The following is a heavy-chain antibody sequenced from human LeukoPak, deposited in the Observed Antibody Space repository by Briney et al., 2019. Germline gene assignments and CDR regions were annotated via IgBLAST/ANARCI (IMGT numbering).Heavy chain of an antibody. CDR1: GGSFSGYY. D-gene: IGHD3-22*01. CDR2: INHSGST. CDR3: ARFGSVVPFYYFDY. V-gene: IGHV4-34*01. J-gene: IGHJ4*02. Sequence: NTSETLSLTCAVYGGSFSGYYWSWIRQPPGKGLEWIGEINHSGSTNYNPSLKRRVTISVDTSKNQFSLKLSSVTAADTAVYYCARFGSVVPFYYFDYWGQGTLVTVSS.